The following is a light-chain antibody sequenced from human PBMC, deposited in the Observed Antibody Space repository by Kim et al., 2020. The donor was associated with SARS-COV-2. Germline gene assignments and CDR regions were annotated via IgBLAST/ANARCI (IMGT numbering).Light chain of an antibody. J-gene: IGKJ4*01. CDR2: DAS. CDR3: QQYNTYPLT. Sequence: DIQMTQSPSTLSASVGDRVTITCRASRGISRWLAWYKQKPGKAPKVLIYDASSLESGVPSRFSGSGSGTEFTLTISNLQPDDFATYYCQQYNTYPLTFGGGTKVDIK. V-gene: IGKV1-5*01. CDR1: RGISRW.